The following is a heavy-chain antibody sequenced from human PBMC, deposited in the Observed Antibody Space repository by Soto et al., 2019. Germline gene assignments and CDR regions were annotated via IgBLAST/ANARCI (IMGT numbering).Heavy chain of an antibody. J-gene: IGHJ6*02. D-gene: IGHD6-13*01. Sequence: QLQLQESGPGLMKPSETLSLTCTVSGGSISSDNFYWGWIRQPPGKGLEWIGNIYYSGTTYYNPSLKSRITILVDTSKIQFSLKLSSVTAAYTAVCYCGFIGAADGVVYSGMYVWGQAFTLTVSS. CDR3: GFIGAADGVVYSGMYV. CDR1: GGSISSDNFY. CDR2: IYYSGTT. V-gene: IGHV4-39*01.